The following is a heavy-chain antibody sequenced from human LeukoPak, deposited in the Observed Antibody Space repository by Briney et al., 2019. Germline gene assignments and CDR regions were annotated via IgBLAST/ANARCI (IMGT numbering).Heavy chain of an antibody. CDR2: INPNSGGT. CDR1: GYTFTVYY. Sequence: ASVKVSCKASGYTFTVYYMHWGRQGPGQGLEWVGRINPNSGGTNYAQKFQGRVTMTRDTSITTAYLQLSRMRSDDPAVYYCARGAGGRAAHAFDIWGQETMVTVSS. D-gene: IGHD1-26*01. V-gene: IGHV1-2*06. J-gene: IGHJ3*02. CDR3: ARGAGGRAAHAFDI.